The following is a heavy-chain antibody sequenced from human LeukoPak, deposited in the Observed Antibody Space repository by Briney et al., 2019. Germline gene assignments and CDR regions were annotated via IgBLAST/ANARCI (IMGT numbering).Heavy chain of an antibody. CDR1: GGSISSGSYY. CDR3: ARVRLLWFGESPYYMDV. V-gene: IGHV4-61*02. Sequence: SETLSLTCTVSGGSISSGSYYWSWIRQPAGKGLEWIGRIYTSGSTNYNPSLKSRVTISVDTSKNQFSLKLSSVTAADTAVYYCARVRLLWFGESPYYMDVWGKGTTVTVSS. D-gene: IGHD3-10*01. CDR2: IYTSGST. J-gene: IGHJ6*03.